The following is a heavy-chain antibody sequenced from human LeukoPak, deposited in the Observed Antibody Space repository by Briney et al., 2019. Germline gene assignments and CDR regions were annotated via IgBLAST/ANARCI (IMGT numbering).Heavy chain of an antibody. J-gene: IGHJ4*02. V-gene: IGHV4-38-2*01. CDR1: GYSISSGYY. CDR3: ARGQRNPDY. Sequence: SETLSLTCAVSGYSISSGYYWGWIRQPPGKGLEWIGSIYHSGSTYYNPSLKSRVTISVDTSKNQFSLKLSSVTAADAAVYYCARGQRNPDYWGQGTLVTLSS. D-gene: IGHD6-25*01. CDR2: IYHSGST.